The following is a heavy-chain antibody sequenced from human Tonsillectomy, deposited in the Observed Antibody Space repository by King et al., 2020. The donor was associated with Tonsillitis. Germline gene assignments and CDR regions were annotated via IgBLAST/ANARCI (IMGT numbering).Heavy chain of an antibody. D-gene: IGHD3-3*01. CDR1: GGSISSSDYY. CDR3: AKSTGVARAPPED. Sequence: LQLQESGPGLVKPSETLSLTCTVSGGSISSSDYYWGWIRQPPGKGLEWIASIYYSGITYYNPSLKSRVSISVDTSKSQFSLKLRSVTAADTAVYYCAKSTGVARAPPEDWGQGALVTVSS. V-gene: IGHV4-39*07. CDR2: IYYSGIT. J-gene: IGHJ4*02.